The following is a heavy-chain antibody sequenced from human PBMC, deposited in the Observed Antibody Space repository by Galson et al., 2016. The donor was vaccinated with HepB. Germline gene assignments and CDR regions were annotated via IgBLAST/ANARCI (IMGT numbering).Heavy chain of an antibody. V-gene: IGHV4-39*07. Sequence: SETLSLTCSVSGVSISSTRYYWGWIRQTPGKGLEWLGSIFYSGKTYYNPSLKSRITISVDTSRNQFSLKLSSVTAADTAVYYCARAEKYSSGWYGFIDYWGQGTLVSVSS. CDR2: IFYSGKT. CDR3: ARAEKYSSGWYGFIDY. J-gene: IGHJ4*02. D-gene: IGHD6-19*01. CDR1: GVSISSTRYY.